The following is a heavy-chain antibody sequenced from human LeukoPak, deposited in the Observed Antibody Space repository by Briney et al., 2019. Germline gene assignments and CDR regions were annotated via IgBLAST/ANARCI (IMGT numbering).Heavy chain of an antibody. V-gene: IGHV3-49*04. CDR1: GFTFGDYA. D-gene: IGHD2-8*01. J-gene: IGHJ4*02. Sequence: QPGGSLRLSCTASGFTFGDYAMNWVRQAPGKGLEWVGFIRSKAYGGTPEYAASVKGGFTISRDDSRSIAYLQMSSLNSDDTAVYYCATSGVTVKFDYWGQGTLVSVSS. CDR3: ATSGVTVKFDY. CDR2: IRSKAYGGTP.